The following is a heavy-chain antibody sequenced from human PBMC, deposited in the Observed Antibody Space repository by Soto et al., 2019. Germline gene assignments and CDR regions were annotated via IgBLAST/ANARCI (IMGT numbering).Heavy chain of an antibody. J-gene: IGHJ6*02. Sequence: GGSLRLSCAASGFTFSSYAMSWVRQAPGKGLEWVSVISGSGGSTYYADSVKGRFTISRDNSKNTLYLQMNSLKTEDTAVYYCTTDYIAAAGRDYYGMDVWGQGTTVTVSS. CDR2: ISGSGGST. V-gene: IGHV3-23*01. D-gene: IGHD6-13*01. CDR3: TTDYIAAAGRDYYGMDV. CDR1: GFTFSSYA.